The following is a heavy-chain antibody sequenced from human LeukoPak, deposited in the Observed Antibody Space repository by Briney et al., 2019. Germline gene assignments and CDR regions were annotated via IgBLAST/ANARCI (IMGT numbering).Heavy chain of an antibody. CDR3: ARDLSQRSYGWGSNWFDP. D-gene: IGHD3-10*01. V-gene: IGHV1-69*05. CDR2: IIPIFGTA. Sequence: SVKVSCKASLGTLSSYVISWVRQAPGPGLEWMGRIIPIFGTANYAQKFQGRVTTTTDESTSTAYMELSSLRSEDTAVYYCARDLSQRSYGWGSNWFDPWGQGTLVTVSS. CDR1: LGTLSSYV. J-gene: IGHJ5*02.